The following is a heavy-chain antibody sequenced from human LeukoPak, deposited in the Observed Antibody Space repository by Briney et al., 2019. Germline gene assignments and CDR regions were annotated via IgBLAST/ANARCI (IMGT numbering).Heavy chain of an antibody. V-gene: IGHV4-59*02. CDR1: SGSVSSHY. J-gene: IGHJ3*02. CDR2: MYYSGIT. CDR3: ARAQGTVVGAPFAFDS. D-gene: IGHD1-26*01. Sequence: PSETLSLTCTVSSGSVSSHYWSWIRQPQGKGLEWIRYMYYSGITNYNPSRKSRVTISVDTSKNQLSLKLSSVTAADTAVYYCARAQGTVVGAPFAFDSWGQGTMVTVSS.